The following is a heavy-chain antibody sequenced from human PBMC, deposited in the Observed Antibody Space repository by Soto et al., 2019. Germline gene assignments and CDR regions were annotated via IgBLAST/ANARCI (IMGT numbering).Heavy chain of an antibody. CDR1: GFTFSSYA. CDR2: ISGSGGST. V-gene: IGHV3-23*01. J-gene: IGHJ4*02. D-gene: IGHD2-15*01. Sequence: EVQLLESGGGLVQPGGSLRLSCAASGFTFSSYAMSWVRQAPGKGLEWVSAISGSGGSTYYADSVKGRFTISRDNSKNTLYLQMNSLRAEDTAVYYCAKRYCSGGSCYGPLVDYWGQGTLVTVSS. CDR3: AKRYCSGGSCYGPLVDY.